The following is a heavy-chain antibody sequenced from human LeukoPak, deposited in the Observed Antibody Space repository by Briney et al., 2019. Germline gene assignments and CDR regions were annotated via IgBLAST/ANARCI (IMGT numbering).Heavy chain of an antibody. CDR3: VRDPSTSGNWFDL. CDR1: GFTFSSNY. D-gene: IGHD2-2*01. V-gene: IGHV3-53*01. Sequence: GGSLRLSCAASGFTFSSNYMSWVRQAPGKGLEWVSVIYSGGSTYYADSVKGRFTISRDNAKNTLYLQMDSLRAEDTAFYYCVRDPSTSGNWFDLWGQGTLVTVSS. J-gene: IGHJ5*02. CDR2: IYSGGST.